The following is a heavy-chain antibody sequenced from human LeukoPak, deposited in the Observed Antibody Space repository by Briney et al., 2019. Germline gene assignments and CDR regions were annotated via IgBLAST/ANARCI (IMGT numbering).Heavy chain of an antibody. CDR2: INHSGST. CDR3: ARPTPNSGYTFDY. CDR1: GGSFSGYY. J-gene: IGHJ4*02. D-gene: IGHD5-18*01. V-gene: IGHV4-34*01. Sequence: PSETLSLTCAVYGGSFSGYYWSWIRQPPGKGLEWIGEINHSGSTNNNSSLKSRVTISVDTSKNQFSLKLSSVTAADTAVYYCARPTPNSGYTFDYWGQGTLVTVSS.